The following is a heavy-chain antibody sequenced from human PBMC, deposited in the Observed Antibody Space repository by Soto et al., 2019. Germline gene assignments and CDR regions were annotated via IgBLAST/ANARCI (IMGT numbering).Heavy chain of an antibody. CDR1: GFSFSSYW. V-gene: IGHV3-48*01. CDR2: INSNSSSI. J-gene: IGHJ4*02. Sequence: PGGSLGLSCAASGFSFSSYWMQWVRQAPGKGLVWVSYINSNSSSIYYADSVKGRFTISRDNAKNSLYLQMNSLRAEDTAVYYCARDGSGTPDYWGQGTLVTVSS. D-gene: IGHD3-10*01. CDR3: ARDGSGTPDY.